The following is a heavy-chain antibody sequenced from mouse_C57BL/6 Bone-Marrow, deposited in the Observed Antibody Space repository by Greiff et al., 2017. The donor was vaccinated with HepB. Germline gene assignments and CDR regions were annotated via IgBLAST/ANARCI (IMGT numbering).Heavy chain of an antibody. CDR3: ARVDYGSSYGY. CDR1: GYTFTSYW. CDR2: IDPSDSYT. V-gene: IGHV1-69*01. Sequence: QVQLQQPGAELVMPGASVKLSCKASGYTFTSYWMHWVKQRPGQGLEWIGEIDPSDSYTNYNQKFKGKSTLTVDKSSSTAYMQLSSLTSEDSAVYYCARVDYGSSYGYWGQGTTLTVSS. J-gene: IGHJ2*01. D-gene: IGHD1-1*01.